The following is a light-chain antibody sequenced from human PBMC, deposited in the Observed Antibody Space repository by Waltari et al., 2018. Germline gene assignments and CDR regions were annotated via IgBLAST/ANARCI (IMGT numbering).Light chain of an antibody. CDR2: GAS. V-gene: IGKV3-20*01. Sequence: EIMLTQSPGTMSLSPGERATLSCRASQSVSRTLAWYQQKPGQAPRLLIYGASTRATGIPDRFSGSGSGTDFSLTISRLEPEDFAVYYCQHYVRLPGTFGQGTKVEIK. J-gene: IGKJ1*01. CDR1: QSVSRT. CDR3: QHYVRLPGT.